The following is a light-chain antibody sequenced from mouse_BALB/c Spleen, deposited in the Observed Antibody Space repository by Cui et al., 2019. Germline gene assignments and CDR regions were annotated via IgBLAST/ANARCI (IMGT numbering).Light chain of an antibody. J-gene: IGKJ5*01. V-gene: IGKV19-93*01. CDR3: LQNDNLLT. CDR2: YTT. Sequence: QMSQSTSSLSASLGVRFTISCKASNDINKYMYWYQHNPGKGPRLLIHYTTTLQPGIPARFRGSESERDYSFSISNREPEVIATYYCLQNDNLLTFGAGTKLELK. CDR1: NDINKY.